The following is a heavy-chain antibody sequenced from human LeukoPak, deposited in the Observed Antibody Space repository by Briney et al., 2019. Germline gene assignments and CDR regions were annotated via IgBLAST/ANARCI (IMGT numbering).Heavy chain of an antibody. CDR3: ARGPWSGSYYFDY. CDR2: ISGSGDNT. J-gene: IGHJ4*02. Sequence: GGSLRLSCAASGFTFSSYAMSWVRQAPGKGLEWVSGISGSGDNTYYADSVKGRFTISRDNSKNTLYVQVNSLGTEDTAVYYCARGPWSGSYYFDYWGQGTLVTVSS. CDR1: GFTFSSYA. V-gene: IGHV3-23*01. D-gene: IGHD1-26*01.